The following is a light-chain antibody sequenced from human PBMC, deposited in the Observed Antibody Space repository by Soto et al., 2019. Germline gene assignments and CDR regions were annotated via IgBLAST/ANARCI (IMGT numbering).Light chain of an antibody. CDR1: QSVSSSY. CDR2: GAS. J-gene: IGKJ4*01. V-gene: IGKV3-20*01. CDR3: QQYGSSHPLS. Sequence: EIVLTQSPGTLSLSPGEAATSSCRASQSVSSSYLAWYQQKPGQAPRLIIYGASNRATGIPDRFSGSGSGTDFILTISRLEPEDFAVYYCQQYGSSHPLSFGGGTKVDIK.